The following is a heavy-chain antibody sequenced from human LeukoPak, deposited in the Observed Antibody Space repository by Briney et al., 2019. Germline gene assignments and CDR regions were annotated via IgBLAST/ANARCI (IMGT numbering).Heavy chain of an antibody. CDR2: IFYSGAT. CDR3: VRHRQWLLFPYY. CDR1: GDSISINYN. V-gene: IGHV4-39*01. D-gene: IGHD6-19*01. J-gene: IGHJ4*02. Sequence: SETLSLTCTVSGDSISINYNWGWIRQPPGKGLEWIGSIFYSGATYYSPSLKSRVTISVDTSKNQFSLKLSSMTAADTAVYYCVRHRQWLLFPYYWGQGTLVTVSS.